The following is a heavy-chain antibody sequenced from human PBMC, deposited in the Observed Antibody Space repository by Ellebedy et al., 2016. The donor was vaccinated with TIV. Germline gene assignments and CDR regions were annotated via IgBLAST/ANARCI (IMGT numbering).Heavy chain of an antibody. V-gene: IGHV3-13*01. Sequence: GGSLRLSXAASGFTFSSYDMHWVRQATGKGLEWVSAIGTAGDTYFPDSVKGRFTISREDAKNSLYLQMNSLRAGDTAVYYCARGGPDSNNWYSGLPFFDYWGQGTLVTVSS. D-gene: IGHD6-13*01. CDR3: ARGGPDSNNWYSGLPFFDY. CDR1: GFTFSSYD. CDR2: IGTAGDT. J-gene: IGHJ4*02.